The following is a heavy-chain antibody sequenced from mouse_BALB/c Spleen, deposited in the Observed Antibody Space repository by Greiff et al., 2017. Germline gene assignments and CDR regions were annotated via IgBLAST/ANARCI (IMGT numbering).Heavy chain of an antibody. CDR2: IDPFNGGT. CDR1: GYSFTSYY. Sequence: VQLQQSGPELMKPGASVKISCKASGYSFTSYYMHWVKQSHGKSLEWIGYIDPFNGGTRYNQKFKGKATLTVDKSSSTAYMHLSSLTSEDSAVYYCASNYEWFAYWGQGTLVTVSA. V-gene: IGHV1S135*01. CDR3: ASNYEWFAY. D-gene: IGHD2-1*01. J-gene: IGHJ3*01.